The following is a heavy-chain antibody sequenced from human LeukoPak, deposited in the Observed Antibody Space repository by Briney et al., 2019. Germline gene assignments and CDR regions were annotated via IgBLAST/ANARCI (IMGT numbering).Heavy chain of an antibody. CDR1: GGSISSSSYY. CDR2: IYYSGNT. D-gene: IGHD3-3*01. CDR3: ARLYDFWSGDHNWFDP. J-gene: IGHJ5*02. Sequence: SETLSLTCTVSGGSISSSSYYWGWVRQPPGKGLEWIGSIYYSGNTYYNPSPKSRVTISVDTSKNQFSLKLSSVTAADTAVYYCARLYDFWSGDHNWFDPWGQGTLVTVSS. V-gene: IGHV4-39*01.